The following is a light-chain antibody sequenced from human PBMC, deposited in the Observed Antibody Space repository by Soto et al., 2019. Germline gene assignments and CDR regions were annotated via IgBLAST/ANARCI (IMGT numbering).Light chain of an antibody. CDR1: SSDVGGYNS. V-gene: IGLV2-14*01. CDR3: NSYTTSNTWV. Sequence: QSVLTQPASVSGSPGQSITIFCTGTSSDVGGYNSVSWYQQHPGKAPKLMIYEVTNRPSGVSNRFSGSKSGNTASLTISGLQAEDEADYYCNSYTTSNTWVFGGGTKLTVL. CDR2: EVT. J-gene: IGLJ3*02.